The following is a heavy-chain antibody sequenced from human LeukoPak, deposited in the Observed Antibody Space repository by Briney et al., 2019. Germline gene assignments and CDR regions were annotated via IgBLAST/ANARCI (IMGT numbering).Heavy chain of an antibody. J-gene: IGHJ4*02. CDR2: IYHSGST. CDR3: ARAKDGPYYFDY. D-gene: IGHD2-15*01. Sequence: SETLSLTCAVSGGSISSGGYSWSWIRQPPGKGLEWIGYIYHSGSTYYNPSLKSRVTISVDRSKNQFSLKLSSETAADTAVYYCARAKDGPYYFDYWGQGTLVTVSS. CDR1: GGSISSGGYS. V-gene: IGHV4-30-2*01.